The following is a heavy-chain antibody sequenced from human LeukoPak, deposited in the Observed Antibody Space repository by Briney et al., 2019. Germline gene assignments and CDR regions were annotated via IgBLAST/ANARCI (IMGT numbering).Heavy chain of an antibody. D-gene: IGHD6-13*01. Sequence: GGSLRLSCAASGFTFSSYWMHWVRQAPGKGLVWVSRISSDGSTTSYADSVKGRFTISRDNAKNTLYLQMNSLRVEDTAVYYCASPGKAAAEGGQGTPVTVSS. CDR3: ASPGKAAAE. CDR2: ISSDGSTT. CDR1: GFTFSSYW. V-gene: IGHV3-74*01. J-gene: IGHJ1*01.